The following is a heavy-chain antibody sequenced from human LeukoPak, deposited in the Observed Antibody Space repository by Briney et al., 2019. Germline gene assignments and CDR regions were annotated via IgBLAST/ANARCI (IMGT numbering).Heavy chain of an antibody. CDR1: GFTFSSYS. CDR2: ISTSSTTI. Sequence: GGSLRLSCAASGFTFSSYSMNWVRQAPGKGLEWLSYISTSSTTIYYADSVKGRFTISRDNAKNSLYLQMNSMRAEDTAVYYCARAPEWFRLNYYYMDVWGKGTTVTVSS. CDR3: ARAPEWFRLNYYYMDV. D-gene: IGHD3-3*01. J-gene: IGHJ6*03. V-gene: IGHV3-48*01.